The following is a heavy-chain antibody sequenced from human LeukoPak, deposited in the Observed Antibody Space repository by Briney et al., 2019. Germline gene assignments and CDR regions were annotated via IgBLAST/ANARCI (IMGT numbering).Heavy chain of an antibody. D-gene: IGHD3-3*01. Sequence: GGSLRLSCAASGFTFSSYSMNWVRQAPGKGLEWVSSISSSSSYIYYADSVKGRFTISRDNAKNSLYLQMNSLRAEDTAVYYCARFEAPPYYDFWSGYYNHYYYGMDVWGQGTTVTVSS. CDR2: ISSSSSYI. J-gene: IGHJ6*02. CDR3: ARFEAPPYYDFWSGYYNHYYYGMDV. V-gene: IGHV3-21*01. CDR1: GFTFSSYS.